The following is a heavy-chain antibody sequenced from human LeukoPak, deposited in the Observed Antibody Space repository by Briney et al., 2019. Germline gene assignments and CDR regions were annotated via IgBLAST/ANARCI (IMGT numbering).Heavy chain of an antibody. CDR1: GYTFTSYG. Sequence: ASVKVSCKASGYTFTSYGISWVRQAPGQGLEWMGWISAYNGNTNYAQKLQGRVTMTTDTSTSTAYMELRSLRSDDTAVYYCARDKADELRDAFDIWGQGTMVTVSS. V-gene: IGHV1-18*01. CDR2: ISAYNGNT. J-gene: IGHJ3*02. CDR3: ARDKADELRDAFDI. D-gene: IGHD1-7*01.